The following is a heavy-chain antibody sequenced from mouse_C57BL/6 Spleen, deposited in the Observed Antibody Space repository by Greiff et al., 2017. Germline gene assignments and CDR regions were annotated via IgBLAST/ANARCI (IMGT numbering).Heavy chain of an antibody. CDR1: GFSFNTYA. V-gene: IGHV10-1*01. D-gene: IGHD1-1*01. CDR3: VRPYYGSSYGFAY. Sequence: EVHLVESGGGLVQPKGSLILSCAASGFSFNTYAMNWVRQAPGKGLEWVARIRSKSNNYATYYADSVKDRFTISRDDSESMLYLQMNNLKTEDTAMYYCVRPYYGSSYGFAYWGQGTLVTVSA. CDR2: IRSKSNNYAT. J-gene: IGHJ3*01.